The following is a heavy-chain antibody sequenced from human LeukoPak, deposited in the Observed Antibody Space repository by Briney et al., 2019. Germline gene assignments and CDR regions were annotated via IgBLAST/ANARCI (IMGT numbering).Heavy chain of an antibody. CDR3: ARGYSSSWSFRYYYYGMDV. D-gene: IGHD6-13*01. CDR2: INPNSGAT. Sequence: AASVKVSCKASGYTFTGYYMHWVRQALGQGLEWMGWINPNSGATNYAQKFQGRVTMTRDTSISTAYMGLSRLRSDDTAVYYCARGYSSSWSFRYYYYGMDVWGRGTTVTVSS. V-gene: IGHV1-2*02. CDR1: GYTFTGYY. J-gene: IGHJ6*02.